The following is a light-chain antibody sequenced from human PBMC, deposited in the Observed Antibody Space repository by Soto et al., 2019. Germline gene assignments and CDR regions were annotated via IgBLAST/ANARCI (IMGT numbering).Light chain of an antibody. CDR2: DTS. CDR3: QQRTNSPPWT. J-gene: IGKJ1*01. V-gene: IGKV3D-20*02. CDR1: QGFNSRY. Sequence: EIVLTQSPATLTLSPGERATLSCRARQGFNSRYLAWYQQKPGQAPRLLIYDTSSRATGITDKFSGSGSGTDFSLTINRLEPEDFAVYFCQQRTNSPPWTFGQGTRVELK.